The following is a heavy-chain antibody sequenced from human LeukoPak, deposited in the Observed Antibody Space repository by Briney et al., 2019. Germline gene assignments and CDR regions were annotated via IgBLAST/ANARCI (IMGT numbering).Heavy chain of an antibody. CDR1: GFTFSSYW. J-gene: IGHJ5*02. CDR2: ITGDGSDT. CDR3: SRDRRTWFDP. Sequence: GGSLRLSCAASGFTFSSYWMHWVRQVPGKGLVWVSRITGDGSDTIYADSVKGRFTISRDNAKNTLYLQMNSLRAEDTALYYCSRDRRTWFDPWGQGTLVTVSS. V-gene: IGHV3-74*01.